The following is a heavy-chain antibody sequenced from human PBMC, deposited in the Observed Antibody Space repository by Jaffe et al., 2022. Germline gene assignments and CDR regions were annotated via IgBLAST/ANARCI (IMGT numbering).Heavy chain of an antibody. D-gene: IGHD2-15*01. CDR2: ISSSSSTI. CDR3: ARDPLPHDCSGGSCYSGYI. Sequence: EVQLVESGGGLVQPGGSLRLSCAASGFTFSSYSMNWVRQAPGKGLEWVSYISSSSSTIYYADSVKGRFTISRDNAKNSLYLQMNSLRAEDTAVYYCARDPLPHDCSGGSCYSGYIWGQGTMVTVSS. J-gene: IGHJ3*02. V-gene: IGHV3-48*01. CDR1: GFTFSSYS.